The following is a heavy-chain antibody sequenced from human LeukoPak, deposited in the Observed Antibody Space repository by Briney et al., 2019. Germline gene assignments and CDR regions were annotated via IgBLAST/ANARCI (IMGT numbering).Heavy chain of an antibody. CDR2: VYYSGST. D-gene: IGHD2-15*01. Sequence: SETLSLTCTVSGGSISSSSYYWGWIRQPPGKGLEWIGSVYYSGSTYYNPSLKSRVTISVDTSKNQFSLKLSSVTAADTAVYYCARHWMGCSGGSCYHYEPRYWYFDLWGRGTLVTVSS. CDR1: GGSISSSSYY. CDR3: ARHWMGCSGGSCYHYEPRYWYFDL. V-gene: IGHV4-39*01. J-gene: IGHJ2*01.